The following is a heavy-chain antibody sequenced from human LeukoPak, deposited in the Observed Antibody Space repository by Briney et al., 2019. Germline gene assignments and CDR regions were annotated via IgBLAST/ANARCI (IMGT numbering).Heavy chain of an antibody. CDR2: ISSSGSIT. CDR3: ARDYRCSSTSCKDRTFDY. D-gene: IGHD2-2*01. CDR1: GFIFNDYY. V-gene: IGHV3-11*01. J-gene: IGHJ4*02. Sequence: GGSLRLSCAASGFIFNDYYMSWIRQAPGKGLEWVSYISSSGSITYYADSVKGRFTISRDNAKNTLYLQMNSLRVEDTAVYYCARDYRCSSTSCKDRTFDYWGQGTLVTVSS.